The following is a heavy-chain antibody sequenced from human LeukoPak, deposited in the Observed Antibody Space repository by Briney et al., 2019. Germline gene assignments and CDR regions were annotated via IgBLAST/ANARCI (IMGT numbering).Heavy chain of an antibody. CDR1: GFTFSRHG. V-gene: IGHV3-30*02. J-gene: IGHJ4*02. D-gene: IGHD5-18*01. CDR3: VRTAPRSIQVWDY. Sequence: PGGSLRLSCAASGFTFSRHGMHWVRQAPGKGLEWVAFMRYDGSNKYYADSVKGQFTISRDNSKNTLFLQMNSLRPEDTAVYYCVRTAPRSIQVWDYWGQGTLVTVSS. CDR2: MRYDGSNK.